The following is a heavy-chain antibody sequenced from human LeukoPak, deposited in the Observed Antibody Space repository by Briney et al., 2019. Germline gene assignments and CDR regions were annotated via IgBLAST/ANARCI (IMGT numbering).Heavy chain of an antibody. V-gene: IGHV4-31*03. J-gene: IGHJ5*02. CDR3: ARGWELRGTWFDP. CDR1: GGSISSGGYY. Sequence: SETLSLTCTVSGGSISSGGYYWSWIRQHPGKGLEWIGYIYYSGSTYYNPSLKSRVTISIDTSKNQFSLKLTSVTAADTAVYYCARGWELRGTWFDPWGQGTLVTVSS. D-gene: IGHD1-26*01. CDR2: IYYSGST.